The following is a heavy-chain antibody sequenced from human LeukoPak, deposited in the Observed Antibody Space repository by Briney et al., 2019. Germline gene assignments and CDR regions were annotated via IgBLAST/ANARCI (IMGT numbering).Heavy chain of an antibody. V-gene: IGHV4-39*01. CDR1: GGSISSSSYY. D-gene: IGHD3-16*01. CDR3: ARHLYTYGGLPYYFDY. J-gene: IGHJ4*02. CDR2: IYYSGST. Sequence: SETLSLTCTVSGGSISSSSYYWGWIRQPPGKGLEWIGSIYYSGSTYYNPSLKSRVTISVDTSTNQFSLRLNSVTAADTAVYYCARHLYTYGGLPYYFDYWAQGTLVTVSS.